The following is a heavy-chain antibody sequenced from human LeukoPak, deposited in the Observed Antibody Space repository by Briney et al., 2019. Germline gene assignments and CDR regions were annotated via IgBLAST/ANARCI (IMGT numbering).Heavy chain of an antibody. V-gene: IGHV3-23*01. CDR1: GFTFSSYG. D-gene: IGHD6-19*01. J-gene: IGHJ4*02. CDR3: AKGRSRYSSEFDY. CDR2: ISGSGGST. Sequence: GGSLRLSCAASGFTFSSYGMSWVRQAPGKGLEWVSAISGSGGSTYYADSVKGRFTISRDNSKNTLYLQMNSLRAEDTAVYYCAKGRSRYSSEFDYWGQGTLVTVSS.